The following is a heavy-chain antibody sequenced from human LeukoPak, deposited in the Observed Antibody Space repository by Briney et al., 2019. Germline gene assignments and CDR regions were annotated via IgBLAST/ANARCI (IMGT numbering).Heavy chain of an antibody. CDR1: GYTFTSYA. CDR2: INTNTGNP. V-gene: IGHV7-4-1*02. D-gene: IGHD1-26*01. CDR3: ASGPSYSGSNEYFDY. J-gene: IGHJ4*02. Sequence: GASVKVSCKASGYTFTSYAMSWVRQAPGQGLEWMGWINTNTGNPTYAQGFTGRFVFSLDTSVSTTYLQISSLKAEDTAVYYCASGPSYSGSNEYFDYWGQGTLVTVSS.